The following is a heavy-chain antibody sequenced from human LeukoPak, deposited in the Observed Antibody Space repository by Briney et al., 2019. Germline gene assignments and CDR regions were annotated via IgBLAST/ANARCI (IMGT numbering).Heavy chain of an antibody. V-gene: IGHV4-59*01. CDR3: ARGEIAAAGPFDY. CDR1: GGSISNYY. J-gene: IGHJ4*02. D-gene: IGHD6-13*01. Sequence: SETLSLTCTVSGGSISNYYWSWIRQPPGMGLEWIGYIYYTGSTNYNPSLKSRVTISVDTSKNQFSLKLTSVTAADTAVYYCARGEIAAAGPFDYWGQGTLVTVSS. CDR2: IYYTGST.